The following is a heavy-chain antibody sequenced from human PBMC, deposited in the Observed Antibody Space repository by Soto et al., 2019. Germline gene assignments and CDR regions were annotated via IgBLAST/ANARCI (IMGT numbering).Heavy chain of an antibody. J-gene: IGHJ4*02. D-gene: IGHD4-17*01. Sequence: ASVKVSCKASGYTFPSYGISWVRQAPGQGLEWMGWISPYNGNTNYAQKLQDRVTLTTDTSTSTAYMELRSLRSDDTAVYYCARRLYGDYDYWGQGTLVTVSS. CDR1: GYTFPSYG. CDR3: ARRLYGDYDY. V-gene: IGHV1-18*01. CDR2: ISPYNGNT.